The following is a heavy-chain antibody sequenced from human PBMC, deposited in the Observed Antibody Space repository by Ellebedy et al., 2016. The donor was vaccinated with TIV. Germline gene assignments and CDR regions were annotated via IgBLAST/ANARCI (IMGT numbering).Heavy chain of an antibody. V-gene: IGHV3-23*01. D-gene: IGHD3-10*01. CDR2: ISGSGGST. CDR3: AKNYYASGISDP. Sequence: GESLKISCAASGFTFSSYAMSWVRQAPGKGLEWVSAISGSGGSTYYADSVKGRFTISRDNARNSVYLQMNSLRGEDTAVYYCAKNYYASGISDPWGQGTQVTVSS. CDR1: GFTFSSYA. J-gene: IGHJ5*02.